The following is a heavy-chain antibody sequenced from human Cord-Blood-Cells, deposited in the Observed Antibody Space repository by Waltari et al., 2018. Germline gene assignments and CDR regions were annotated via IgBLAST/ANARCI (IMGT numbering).Heavy chain of an antibody. V-gene: IGHV4-4*07. CDR3: ARDKTGEQLVQGWFDP. CDR1: GGPISSCY. J-gene: IGHJ5*02. D-gene: IGHD6-6*01. CDR2: IYTSGST. Sequence: QVQLQESGPGLVKPSETLSLTCTVSGGPISSCYWIWILQPAGKGLGWIGRIYTSGSTNYNPSLKSRVTMSVDTSKNQFPLKLSSVTAADTAVYYCARDKTGEQLVQGWFDPWGQGTLVTVSS.